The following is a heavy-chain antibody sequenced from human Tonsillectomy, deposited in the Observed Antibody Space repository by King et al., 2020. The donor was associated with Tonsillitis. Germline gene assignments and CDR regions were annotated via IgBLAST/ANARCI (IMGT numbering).Heavy chain of an antibody. Sequence: VQLVESGGGVVQPGRSLRLSCAASGFTFSSGAMHWVRQAPGKGLEWVAGISYEGRDKFYADSVQGRFIISRDNSKNTLYLQMNSLRAEDTAVYYCAKDSSSFDCTGGNCYFDYWGQGTLVTVSS. D-gene: IGHD2-8*02. CDR1: GFTFSSGA. CDR3: AKDSSSFDCTGGNCYFDY. CDR2: ISYEGRDK. V-gene: IGHV3-30*18. J-gene: IGHJ4*02.